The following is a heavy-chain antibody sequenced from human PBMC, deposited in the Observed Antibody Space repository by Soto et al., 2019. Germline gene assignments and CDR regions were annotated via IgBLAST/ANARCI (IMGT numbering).Heavy chain of an antibody. D-gene: IGHD3-16*01. J-gene: IGHJ6*02. CDR3: ARVITYHYGMDV. CDR1: GGSIGSYY. CDR2: VYYTGST. V-gene: IGHV4-59*01. Sequence: QVQLKESGPRLVRASETLSLTCNVSGGSIGSYYWNWLRQPAGKGLEWIGYVYYTGSTNYNPSLEGRVTISVDSSKKQVSLNLRSVTAADSATYYCARVITYHYGMDVWGQGITVTVSS.